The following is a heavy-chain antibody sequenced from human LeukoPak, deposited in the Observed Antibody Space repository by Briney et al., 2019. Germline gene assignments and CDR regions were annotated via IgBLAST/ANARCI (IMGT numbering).Heavy chain of an antibody. J-gene: IGHJ6*03. CDR3: ATRGIGPDLILSNYYYMDV. V-gene: IGHV1-18*01. D-gene: IGHD3-10*01. CDR2: SSPYNGNT. CDR1: GYTFTTYG. Sequence: ASVKVSCKASGYTFTTYGISWVRQAPGQGLEWMGWSSPYNGNTNFAQKLRGRVTMTTDTSTSTAYMELSSLRSEDTAVYYCATRGIGPDLILSNYYYMDVWGKGTTVTISS.